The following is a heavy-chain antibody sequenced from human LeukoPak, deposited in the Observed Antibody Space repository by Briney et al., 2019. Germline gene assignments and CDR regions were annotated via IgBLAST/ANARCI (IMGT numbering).Heavy chain of an antibody. Sequence: GGSLRLSCAASGFTFSDYYMSWIRQAPGKGLEWVSYISSSGSTIYYADSVKGRFTISRDNAKNSLYLQMNSLRAEDTAVYYCAREFRQVDYWFDPWGQGTLVTVSS. V-gene: IGHV3-11*01. CDR1: GFTFSDYY. CDR3: AREFRQVDYWFDP. D-gene: IGHD2-2*01. J-gene: IGHJ5*02. CDR2: ISSSGSTI.